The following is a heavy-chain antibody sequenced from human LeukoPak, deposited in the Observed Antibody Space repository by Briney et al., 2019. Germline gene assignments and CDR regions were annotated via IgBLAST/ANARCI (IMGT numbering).Heavy chain of an antibody. V-gene: IGHV4-39*01. CDR3: ATDMGYCGGDCYR. J-gene: IGHJ4*02. CDR2: IYYSGST. CDR1: GGSISSSSYY. Sequence: PSETLSLTCTVSGGSISSSSYYWGWIRQPPGKGLEWIGSIYYSGSTYYNPSLKSRVTISVDTSKNQFSLKLSSVTAADTAVYYCATDMGYCGGDCYRWGQGTLVTVSS. D-gene: IGHD2-21*01.